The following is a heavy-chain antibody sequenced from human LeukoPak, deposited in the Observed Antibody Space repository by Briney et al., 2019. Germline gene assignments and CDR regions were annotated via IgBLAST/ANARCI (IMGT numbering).Heavy chain of an antibody. J-gene: IGHJ4*02. CDR3: VLGHYGGLFDN. Sequence: PGGSLRLSCAASRFTFSRYDMHWVRQAPGKGLEWVAIIRSDGTTKDYADSVKGRFTISRDSSKDTLYIQMNSLRPEDTAVYYCVLGHYGGLFDNWGQRTLVSVSS. CDR1: RFTFSRYD. CDR2: IRSDGTTK. D-gene: IGHD4-23*01. V-gene: IGHV3-30-3*01.